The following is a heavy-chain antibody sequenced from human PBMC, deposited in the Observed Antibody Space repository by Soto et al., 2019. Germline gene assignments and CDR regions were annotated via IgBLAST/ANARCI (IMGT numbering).Heavy chain of an antibody. J-gene: IGHJ4*02. V-gene: IGHV3-23*01. CDR3: AKDRHPYCYGRRFDA. CDR2: ISGSGTAT. D-gene: IGHD3-16*02. CDR1: GFSFSNFA. Sequence: EVQLLESGGGLVQPGGSLRLNCAVSGFSFSNFAMHWVRQAPGKGLEWVSGISGSGTATYYADSVKGRLIISRDNSRNIVYLQMNRLRAEDTAVYYCAKDRHPYCYGRRFDAWGQGAQLTVSS.